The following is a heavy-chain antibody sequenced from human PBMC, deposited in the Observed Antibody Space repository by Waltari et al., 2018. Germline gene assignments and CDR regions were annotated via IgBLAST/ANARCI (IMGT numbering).Heavy chain of an antibody. D-gene: IGHD5-18*01. CDR3: GAQLWLRGRAHYYYYGMDV. Sequence: QVQLVQSGAEVKKPGASVKVSCKASGYTFTSYAMHWVRQAPGQRLEWMGWINAGNGNTKYSQKFQGRVTITRDTSASTAYMELSSLRSEDTAVYYCGAQLWLRGRAHYYYYGMDVWGQGTTVTVSS. J-gene: IGHJ6*02. CDR1: GYTFTSYA. V-gene: IGHV1-3*01. CDR2: INAGNGNT.